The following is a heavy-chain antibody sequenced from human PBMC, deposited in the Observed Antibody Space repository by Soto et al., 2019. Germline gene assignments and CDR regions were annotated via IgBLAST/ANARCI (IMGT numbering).Heavy chain of an antibody. V-gene: IGHV3-66*01. CDR1: GFTVSSKY. CDR3: ARDREPDGIWTFDS. CDR2: IQSGGTT. J-gene: IGHJ4*02. Sequence: PGGSLRLSCAASGFTVSSKYMTWVRQAPGKGLEWVSLIQSGGTTYYADSVKGRFTISRDNSKNTLFLQMKNLRVEDTALYYCARDREPDGIWTFDSWGQGTLVTVSS. D-gene: IGHD3-9*01.